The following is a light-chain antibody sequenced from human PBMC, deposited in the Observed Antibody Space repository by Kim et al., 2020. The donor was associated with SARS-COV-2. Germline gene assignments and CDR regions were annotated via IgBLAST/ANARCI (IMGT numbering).Light chain of an antibody. V-gene: IGLV6-57*04. Sequence: NFMLTQPHSVSESPGKTVTISCTRSSGSIASNYVQWYQQRPGSAPTTVIYEDNQRPSGVPDRFSGSIDSSSNSASLTISGLKTEDEADYYCQSYYSILWVFGGGTQLTVL. CDR2: EDN. CDR3: QSYYSILWV. CDR1: SGSIASNY. J-gene: IGLJ3*02.